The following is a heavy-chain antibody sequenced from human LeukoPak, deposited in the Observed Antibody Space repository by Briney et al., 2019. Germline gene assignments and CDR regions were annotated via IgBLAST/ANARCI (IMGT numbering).Heavy chain of an antibody. CDR1: GGSMSSYY. J-gene: IGHJ4*02. CDR2: IYSSGSA. V-gene: IGHV4-59*01. Sequence: PSETQSLTCTVSGGSMSSYYWSWIRQPPGKELEWIGYIYSSGSANYNPSLKSRVTISVDTSKNLFSLKLTSVTAADTAVYLCARDRGPNKRYFDYWGQGTLVTVSS. CDR3: ARDRGPNKRYFDY. D-gene: IGHD3-10*01.